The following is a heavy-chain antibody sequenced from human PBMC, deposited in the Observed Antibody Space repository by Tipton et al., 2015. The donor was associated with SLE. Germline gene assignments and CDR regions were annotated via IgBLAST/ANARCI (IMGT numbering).Heavy chain of an antibody. CDR1: GGSFSGYY. CDR3: ARGASAAALGAFDI. V-gene: IGHV4-34*01. CDR2: INHSGST. J-gene: IGHJ3*02. Sequence: TLSLTCAVYGGSFSGYYWSWIRQPPGKGLEWIGEINHSGSTNYNPSLKSRVTISVDTSKNQFSLKLSSVTAADTAVYYCARGASAAALGAFDIWGQGTMVTVSS. D-gene: IGHD6-13*01.